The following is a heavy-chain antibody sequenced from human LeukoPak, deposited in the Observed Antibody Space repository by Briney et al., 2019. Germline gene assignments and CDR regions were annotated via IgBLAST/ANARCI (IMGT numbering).Heavy chain of an antibody. D-gene: IGHD4/OR15-4a*01. CDR1: GFTFSSYS. CDR3: GSEPDYVDGED. Sequence: AGGSLRLSCAASGFTFSSYSMNWVRQAPGKGLEWVSSISSSSSYIYYADSVKGRFTISRDNSKNTLYLQMNNLRAEDTAVYYCGSEPDYVDGEDWGQGTLVTVSS. J-gene: IGHJ4*02. V-gene: IGHV3-21*04. CDR2: ISSSSSYI.